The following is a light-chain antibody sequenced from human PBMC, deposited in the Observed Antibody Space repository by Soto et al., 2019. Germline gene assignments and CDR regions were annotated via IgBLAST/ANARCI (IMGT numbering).Light chain of an antibody. V-gene: IGKV3-20*01. CDR3: QHFSTSPPWT. Sequence: EIVLTQSPGTLSLSPGERATLSCRTSQSVSSNNLAWYQQKPGQAPRVLIYGTSSRATGIPDRFSGSGSGTDFTLTISRLEPEDFAVYYCQHFSTSPPWTFGQGTKVDIK. CDR2: GTS. J-gene: IGKJ1*01. CDR1: QSVSSNN.